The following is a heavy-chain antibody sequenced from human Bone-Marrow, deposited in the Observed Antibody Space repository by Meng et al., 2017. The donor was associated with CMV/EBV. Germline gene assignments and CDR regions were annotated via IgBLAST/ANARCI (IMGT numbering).Heavy chain of an antibody. CDR2: INNDGSST. CDR3: ASSVMDV. Sequence: GGSLRLSCAASGFTFSSYAMSWVRQAPGKGLVWVSHINNDGSSTNYADSVKGRFTISRDNAKNTLYLQMNSLRAEDTAVYYCASSVMDVWGQGTTVTVSS. CDR1: GFTFSSYA. V-gene: IGHV3-74*01. J-gene: IGHJ6*02.